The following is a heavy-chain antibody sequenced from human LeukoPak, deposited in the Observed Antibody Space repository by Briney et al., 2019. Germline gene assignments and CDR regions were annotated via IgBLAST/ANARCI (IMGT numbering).Heavy chain of an antibody. Sequence: QPGGSLRLSCAASGFTFSSYWMSWVRQAPGKGLEWVANIKQDGSEKYYVDSVKGRFTISRDNAKNSPYLQMNSLRAEDTAVYYCAREGGLLYYYDSSGYYPFDYWGQGTLVTVSS. V-gene: IGHV3-7*01. J-gene: IGHJ4*02. CDR3: AREGGLLYYYDSSGYYPFDY. CDR2: IKQDGSEK. CDR1: GFTFSSYW. D-gene: IGHD3-22*01.